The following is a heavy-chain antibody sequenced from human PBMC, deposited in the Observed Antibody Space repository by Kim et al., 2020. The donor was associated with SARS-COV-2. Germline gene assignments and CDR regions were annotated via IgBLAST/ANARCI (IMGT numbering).Heavy chain of an antibody. D-gene: IGHD1-20*01. V-gene: IGHV4-59*01. CDR3: ARTAGGSYNWNYFDY. Sequence: SETLSLTCTVSGGSISSYYWSWIRQPPGKGLEWIGYIYYSVSTNYNPSLKSRVTISVDTSKNQFSLKLSSVTAADTAVYYCARTAGGSYNWNYFDYWGQG. J-gene: IGHJ4*02. CDR1: GGSISSYY. CDR2: IYYSVST.